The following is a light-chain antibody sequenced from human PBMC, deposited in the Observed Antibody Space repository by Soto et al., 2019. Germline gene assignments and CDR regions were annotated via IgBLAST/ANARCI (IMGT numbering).Light chain of an antibody. J-gene: IGLJ1*01. CDR3: SSYRSSSTGV. CDR2: DVS. Sequence: QSALTQPASVSGSPGQSITISCTGTRSDVGGYNFVSWYQQHPGKAPKLMIYDVSNRPSGVSNRFSGCKSGNTASLTISGLQAEDEADYYCSSYRSSSTGVFGTGTKLTVL. V-gene: IGLV2-14*01. CDR1: RSDVGGYNF.